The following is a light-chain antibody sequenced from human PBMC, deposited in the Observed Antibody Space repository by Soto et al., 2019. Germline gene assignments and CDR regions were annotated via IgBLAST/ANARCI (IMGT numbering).Light chain of an antibody. CDR1: QSVSSN. V-gene: IGKV3-15*01. J-gene: IGKJ1*01. CDR2: GAS. Sequence: EIVMTQSPATLSVSPGERATLSCRASQSVSSNLGWYQQKPGQAPRLLIYGASTRATGIPARFSGSGSGIDFTLTISSLQSEDFAVYYCQQYNNWPQTFGQGTKVEI. CDR3: QQYNNWPQT.